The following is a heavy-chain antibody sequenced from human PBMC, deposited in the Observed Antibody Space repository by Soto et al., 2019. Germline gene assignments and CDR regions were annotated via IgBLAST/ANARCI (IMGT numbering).Heavy chain of an antibody. CDR2: VSKSDYT. Sequence: CAVSGFYFNNYGINWVRQAPGKGLEWVSSVSKSDYTYYSDSVKGRFTISRDNAKNSVSLQMNSLRAEDTAVYYCAREDSIIIPAVSDFWGQGTLVTVSS. D-gene: IGHD2-2*01. CDR3: AREDSIIIPAVSDF. J-gene: IGHJ4*02. CDR1: GFYFNNYG. V-gene: IGHV3-21*01.